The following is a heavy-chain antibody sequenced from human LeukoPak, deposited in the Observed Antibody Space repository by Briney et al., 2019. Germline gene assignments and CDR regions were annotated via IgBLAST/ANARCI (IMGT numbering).Heavy chain of an antibody. CDR1: GGSYNGYY. Sequence: SETLSLTCAVWGGSYNGYYWSWIRQPPGKGLEWIGEINHSGSTNYNPSLKSRVTISVDTSKNQFSLKLSSVTAADTAVYYCARVGCSSTSCYTKYFQHWGQGTLVTVSS. D-gene: IGHD2-2*02. J-gene: IGHJ1*01. V-gene: IGHV4-34*01. CDR3: ARVGCSSTSCYTKYFQH. CDR2: INHSGST.